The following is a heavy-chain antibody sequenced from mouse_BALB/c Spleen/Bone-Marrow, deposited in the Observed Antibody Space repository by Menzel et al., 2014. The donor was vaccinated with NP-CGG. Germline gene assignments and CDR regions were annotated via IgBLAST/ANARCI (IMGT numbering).Heavy chain of an antibody. Sequence: EVKVVESGAGLVQPGGSLRLSCATSGFTFTDYYMNWVRQPPGKALEWLAFIRNKANGYTTEYSASVKDRCTISRDNSQSSLYLQMNTLRAGDSATYCCARDRGGLLFGSWGQGTTLTVSS. V-gene: IGHV7-3*02. CDR1: GFTFTDYY. CDR3: ARDRGGLLFGS. CDR2: IRNKANGYTT. D-gene: IGHD1-1*01. J-gene: IGHJ2*01.